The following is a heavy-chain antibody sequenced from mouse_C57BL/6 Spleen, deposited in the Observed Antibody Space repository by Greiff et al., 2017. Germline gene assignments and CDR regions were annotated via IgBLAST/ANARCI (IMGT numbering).Heavy chain of an antibody. J-gene: IGHJ1*03. D-gene: IGHD2-4*01. CDR3: ARGDDYGWYFDV. CDR1: GYTFTDYY. V-gene: IGHV1-26*01. CDR2: INPNNGGT. Sequence: EVQLQQSGPELVKPGASVKISCKASGYTFTDYYMNWVKQSHGKSLEWIGDINPNNGGTSYNQKFKGKATLTVDKSSSTAYMELRSLTSEASAVYYCARGDDYGWYFDVWGTGTTVTVSS.